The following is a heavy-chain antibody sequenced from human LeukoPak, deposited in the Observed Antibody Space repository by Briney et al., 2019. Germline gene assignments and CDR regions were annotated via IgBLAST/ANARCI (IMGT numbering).Heavy chain of an antibody. V-gene: IGHV4-4*07. Sequence: SETLSLTCIVSGASIDSYYWSWIRQPAGKGLEWIGRIYTSGSTNYNPSLKSRVTMLVDTSKNQFSLKLSSVTAADTAVCYCARDGGGSWFDPWGQGTLVTVSS. J-gene: IGHJ5*02. D-gene: IGHD3-16*01. CDR2: IYTSGST. CDR3: ARDGGGSWFDP. CDR1: GASIDSYY.